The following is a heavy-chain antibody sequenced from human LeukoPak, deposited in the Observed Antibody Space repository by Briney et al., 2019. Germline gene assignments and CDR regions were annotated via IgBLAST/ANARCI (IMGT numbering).Heavy chain of an antibody. V-gene: IGHV3-43*02. CDR1: GLTFDDYA. J-gene: IGHJ4*02. CDR2: ISGDGGST. D-gene: IGHD3-22*01. Sequence: PGGSLRLSCAASGLTFDDYAMHWVRQGPGKGLEWVSLISGDGGSTYYADSVKGRFTISRDNSKNTLYLQMNSLRAEDTAVYYCARDEYYYDSSGYFDYWGQGTLVTVSS. CDR3: ARDEYYYDSSGYFDY.